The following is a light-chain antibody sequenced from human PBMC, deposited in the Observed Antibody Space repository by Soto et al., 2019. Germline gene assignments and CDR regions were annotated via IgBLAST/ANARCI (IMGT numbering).Light chain of an antibody. Sequence: DIQFTQSPSSLSASVGDRVTISCRVSQGISSYLNWYRQKPGKAPKVLIYAASTLQSGVPSRFSGSGSGTEFTLTISSLQPDDFATYYCQHYNSYSEAFGQGTKVDI. CDR2: AAS. CDR1: QGISSY. J-gene: IGKJ1*01. CDR3: QHYNSYSEA. V-gene: IGKV1-9*01.